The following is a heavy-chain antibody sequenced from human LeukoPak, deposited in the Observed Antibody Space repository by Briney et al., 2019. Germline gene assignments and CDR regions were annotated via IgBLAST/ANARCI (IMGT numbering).Heavy chain of an antibody. CDR3: ARGSKLLATTYYYYGMDV. V-gene: IGHV1-18*04. Sequence: ASVRVSCKASGGTFLSYGVTWVRQAPGQGLEWMGWISAYNGNTNYAQKLQGRVTMTTDTSTSTAYMELRSLRSDDTAVYYCARGSKLLATTYYYYGMDVWGQGTTVTVSS. CDR2: ISAYNGNT. CDR1: GGTFLSYG. J-gene: IGHJ6*02. D-gene: IGHD5-12*01.